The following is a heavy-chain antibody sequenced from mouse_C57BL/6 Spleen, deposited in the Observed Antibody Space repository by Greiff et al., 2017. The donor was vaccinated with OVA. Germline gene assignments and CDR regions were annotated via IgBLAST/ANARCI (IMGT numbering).Heavy chain of an antibody. D-gene: IGHD2-5*01. CDR3: SRLYSNYEGFAY. CDR2: INPNNGGT. J-gene: IGHJ3*01. Sequence: EVQLQQSGPELVKPGASVKISCKASGYTFTDYYMNWVKQSHGKSLEWIGDINPNNGGTSYNQKFKGKATLTVDKSSSTAYMELRSLTSEDSAVDYCSRLYSNYEGFAYWGQGTLVTVSA. V-gene: IGHV1-26*01. CDR1: GYTFTDYY.